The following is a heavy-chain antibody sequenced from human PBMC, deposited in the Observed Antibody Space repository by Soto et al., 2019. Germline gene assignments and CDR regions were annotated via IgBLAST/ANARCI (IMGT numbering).Heavy chain of an antibody. CDR3: ARVIERATIARYYYYGMDV. J-gene: IGHJ6*02. CDR1: GYTFTSYG. CDR2: ISAYNGNT. Sequence: QVQLVQSGAEVKKPGASVKVSCKASGYTFTSYGISWVRQAPGQGLEWMGWISAYNGNTNYAQKLQGRVTMTTDTSTSTAYMELRSLRSDDTAVYYCARVIERATIARYYYYGMDVWGQGTTVTVSS. V-gene: IGHV1-18*01. D-gene: IGHD5-12*01.